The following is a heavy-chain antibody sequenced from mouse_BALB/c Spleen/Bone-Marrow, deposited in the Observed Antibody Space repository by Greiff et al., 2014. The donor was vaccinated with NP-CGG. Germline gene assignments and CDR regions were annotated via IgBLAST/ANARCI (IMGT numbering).Heavy chain of an antibody. CDR2: IYPGDGST. Sequence: QVQLKHSGPELVKPGALVKISCKASGYTFTSYDINWVKQRPGQGLEWIGWIYPGDGSTKYNEKFKGKATLTADKSSSTAYMQLSSLTSENSAVYFCARSGDNAGYGFAYWGQGTLVTVSA. J-gene: IGHJ3*01. CDR3: ARSGDNAGYGFAY. CDR1: GYTFTSYD. D-gene: IGHD1-2*01. V-gene: IGHV1S56*01.